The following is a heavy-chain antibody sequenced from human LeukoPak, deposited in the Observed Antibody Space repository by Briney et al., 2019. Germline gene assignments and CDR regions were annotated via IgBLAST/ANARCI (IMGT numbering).Heavy chain of an antibody. D-gene: IGHD3-10*01. J-gene: IGHJ4*02. CDR3: ARGPGTMVRVVTPFDY. CDR2: IHHSGST. CDR1: GGSFSGYY. Sequence: SETLSLTCAVYGGSFSGYYWSWIRQPPGKGLEWLGEIHHSGSTNYNPSLKSRITVSVDTPKNQFTHILSSGTAADTAVYYCARGPGTMVRVVTPFDYWGQGTLVTVSS. V-gene: IGHV4-34*01.